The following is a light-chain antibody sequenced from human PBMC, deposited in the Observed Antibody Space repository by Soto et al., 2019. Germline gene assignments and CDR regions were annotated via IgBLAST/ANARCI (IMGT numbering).Light chain of an antibody. V-gene: IGKV1-33*01. J-gene: IGKJ1*01. CDR1: QDINTY. CDR2: DAS. CDR3: QQYGNLLWT. Sequence: DIQMTQSPSSLSASVGDRVTITCQASQDINTYLNWYQQKPGKAPKLLIYDASDFETGVPSRFSGGGSGTDFTFPISSLQHEDIATYYCQQYGNLLWTFGQGTKVEIK.